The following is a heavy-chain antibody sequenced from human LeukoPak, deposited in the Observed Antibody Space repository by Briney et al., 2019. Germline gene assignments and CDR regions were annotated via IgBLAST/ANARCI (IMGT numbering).Heavy chain of an antibody. V-gene: IGHV4-59*08. CDR3: ARRTTGTGPFDY. Sequence: SETLSLTCTVSGGSISSYYWSWIRQPPGKGLEWIAYIYYRGSTNYNPSLKSRITISVDTSKNQFSLKLSSVTAADTAVYYCARRTTGTGPFDYWGQGTLVTVSS. J-gene: IGHJ4*02. CDR2: IYYRGST. D-gene: IGHD1-1*01. CDR1: GGSISSYY.